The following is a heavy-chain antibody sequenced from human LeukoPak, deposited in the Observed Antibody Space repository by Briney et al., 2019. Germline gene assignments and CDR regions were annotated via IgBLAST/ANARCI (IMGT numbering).Heavy chain of an antibody. D-gene: IGHD2-15*01. V-gene: IGHV3-48*03. J-gene: IGHJ6*03. CDR3: AGVDGYSGRYYMDV. CDR1: GFTFRRYG. Sequence: PGGSLRLSCAASGFTFRRYGMKWVRQAPGKGLEWVSYITSSGSTIYYADSVKGRFTISRDNAKNSLYLQMNSLRVEDTAVYYCAGVDGYSGRYYMDVWGKGTTVTISS. CDR2: ITSSGSTI.